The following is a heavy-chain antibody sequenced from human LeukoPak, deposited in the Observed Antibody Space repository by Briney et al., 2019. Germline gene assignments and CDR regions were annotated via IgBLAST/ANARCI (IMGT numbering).Heavy chain of an antibody. J-gene: IGHJ4*02. Sequence: ASVKVSCKASGYTFTSCAMHWVRQAPGQRLEWMGWINAGNGNTKYSQKFQGRVTITRDTSASTAYMELSSLRSEDTAVYYCARAPRFGFLEWLLYDYWGQGTLVTVSS. CDR3: ARAPRFGFLEWLLYDY. V-gene: IGHV1-3*01. D-gene: IGHD3-3*01. CDR1: GYTFTSCA. CDR2: INAGNGNT.